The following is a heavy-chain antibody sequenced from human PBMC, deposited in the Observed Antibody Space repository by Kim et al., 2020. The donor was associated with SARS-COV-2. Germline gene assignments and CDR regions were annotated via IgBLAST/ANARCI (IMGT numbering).Heavy chain of an antibody. Sequence: GGSLRLSCAASGFTFSSYAMHWVRQAPGKGLEWVAVISYDGSNKYYADSVKGRFTISRDNSKNTLYLQMNSLRAEDTAVYYCARGLSHYDILTGYYTGHDYWGQGTLVTVSS. D-gene: IGHD3-9*01. J-gene: IGHJ4*02. CDR3: ARGLSHYDILTGYYTGHDY. CDR1: GFTFSSYA. V-gene: IGHV3-30-3*01. CDR2: ISYDGSNK.